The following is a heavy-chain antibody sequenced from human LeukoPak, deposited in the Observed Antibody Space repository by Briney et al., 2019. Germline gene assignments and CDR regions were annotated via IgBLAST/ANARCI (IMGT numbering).Heavy chain of an antibody. J-gene: IGHJ2*01. V-gene: IGHV1-69*01. Sequence: ASVKVSCKASGGTFSSYAISWVRQAPGQGLEWMGGIIPIFGTANYAQKFQGRVTITADESTSTAYMELSCLRSEDTAVYYCARHVFRNIAVAGTDPNWYFDLWGRGTLVTVSS. CDR1: GGTFSSYA. CDR3: ARHVFRNIAVAGTDPNWYFDL. D-gene: IGHD6-19*01. CDR2: IIPIFGTA.